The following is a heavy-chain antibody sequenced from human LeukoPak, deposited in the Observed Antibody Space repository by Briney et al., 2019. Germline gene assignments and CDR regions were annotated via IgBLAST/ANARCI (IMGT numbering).Heavy chain of an antibody. V-gene: IGHV5-51*01. J-gene: IGHJ3*02. CDR2: IYPGDSDT. D-gene: IGHD3-10*01. Sequence: GESLQISCKGSGYSFTSYWIGWVRQMPGKGLEWMGIIYPGDSDTRYSPSFQGQVTISADKSISTAYLQWSSLKASDTAMYYCARHGPQHGSGSPSAFDIWGQGTTVTVSS. CDR3: ARHGPQHGSGSPSAFDI. CDR1: GYSFTSYW.